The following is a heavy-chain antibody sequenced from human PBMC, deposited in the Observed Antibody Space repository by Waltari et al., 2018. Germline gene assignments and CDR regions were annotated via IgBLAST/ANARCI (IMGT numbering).Heavy chain of an antibody. D-gene: IGHD3-16*02. V-gene: IGHV4-38-2*01. CDR2: IYHSGGT. J-gene: IGHJ4*02. Sequence: QVQLQESGPGLVKPSETLSLTCAVSGYSISSGYYWGWIRQPPGKGLEWIGSIYHSGGTYSNPSLKSRVTISVDTSKNQFSLKLSSVTAADTAVYYCARLIYDYIWGSYPPDYWGQGTLVTVSS. CDR1: GYSISSGYY. CDR3: ARLIYDYIWGSYPPDY.